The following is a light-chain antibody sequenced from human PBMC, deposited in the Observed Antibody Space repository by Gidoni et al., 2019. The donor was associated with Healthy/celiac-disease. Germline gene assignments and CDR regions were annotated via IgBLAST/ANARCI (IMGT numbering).Light chain of an antibody. CDR1: QTVSSN. CDR2: GAS. V-gene: IGKV3-15*01. Sequence: EIVLTQPPPTLSVSPGERATLPCRASQTVSSNIAWYQQKPGQAPRILIYGASTRSPGIPARFSSSGSGTEFTLTTSSMQSEDFAVDYCQQYNNWPPLTFGGGTKVEIK. CDR3: QQYNNWPPLT. J-gene: IGKJ4*01.